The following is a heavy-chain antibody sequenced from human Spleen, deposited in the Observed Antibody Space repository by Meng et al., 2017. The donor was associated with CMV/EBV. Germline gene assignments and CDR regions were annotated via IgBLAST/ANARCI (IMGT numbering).Heavy chain of an antibody. CDR3: ARDLLYIDNSGYDY. D-gene: IGHD3-22*01. V-gene: IGHV1-2*02. J-gene: IGHJ4*02. Sequence: KTSGYRFTDYYLHWVRQAPGQRLEWMGWIYPNNGGTDYADNFQGRVTLTRDTSVSTAYMELRSLASDDTAMYYCARDLLYIDNSGYDYWGQGTLVTVSS. CDR1: GYRFTDYY. CDR2: IYPNNGGT.